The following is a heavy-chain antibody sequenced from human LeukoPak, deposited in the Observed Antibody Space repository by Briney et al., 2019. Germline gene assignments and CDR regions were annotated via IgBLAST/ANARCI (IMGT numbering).Heavy chain of an antibody. CDR1: GFTFSSYG. J-gene: IGHJ6*03. D-gene: IGHD6-19*01. Sequence: PGGSLRLSCAASGFTFSSYGMHWVRQAPGKGLEWVAVISYDGSNKHYADSVKGRFTISRDNSKNTLYLQMNSLRAEDTAVFYCAKDFGTQWLVYYYYYMDVWGKGTTVTVSS. CDR2: ISYDGSNK. CDR3: AKDFGTQWLVYYYYYMDV. V-gene: IGHV3-30*18.